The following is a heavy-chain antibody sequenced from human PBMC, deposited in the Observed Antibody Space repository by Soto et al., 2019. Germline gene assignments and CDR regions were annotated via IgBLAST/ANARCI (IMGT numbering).Heavy chain of an antibody. J-gene: IGHJ3*02. CDR3: ARGVAPGQTADPYVFDI. Sequence: QAQLVQSGAEVKKPGSSVRVSCRASGGPFSRYAVSWVRQAPGQGLEWIGGITPIAETTNYAQKFRGRLSITADDSTDTVYMELRRLTSDDTADYFCARGVAPGQTADPYVFDIWGQGTRVTVSS. D-gene: IGHD3-3*01. CDR1: GGPFSRYA. CDR2: ITPIAETT. V-gene: IGHV1-69*01.